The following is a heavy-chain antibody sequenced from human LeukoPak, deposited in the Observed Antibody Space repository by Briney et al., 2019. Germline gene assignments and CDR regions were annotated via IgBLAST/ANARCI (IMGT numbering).Heavy chain of an antibody. CDR1: GGSISSYY. D-gene: IGHD2-2*01. Sequence: PSETLSLTCTVSGGSISSYYWSWLRQPAGKGLEWIGRIYTSGSTNYNPSLKSRVTMSVDTSKNQFSLKLSSVTAADTAVYYCARVSSTSSSGWYFDLWGRGTLVTVSS. J-gene: IGHJ2*01. V-gene: IGHV4-4*07. CDR2: IYTSGST. CDR3: ARVSSTSSSGWYFDL.